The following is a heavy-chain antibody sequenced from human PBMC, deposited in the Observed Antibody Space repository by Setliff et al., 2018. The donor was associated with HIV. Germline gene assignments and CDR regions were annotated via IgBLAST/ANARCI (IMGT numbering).Heavy chain of an antibody. J-gene: IGHJ3*02. Sequence: SVKVSCKASGSTFTGYYIPWVRQAPGQGLEWMGWIIPNSDDTNYAQKFQGRVTMTRDTSISTAYMEMSRLRSDDTAIYYCARAAGDWNTFDIWGQGTMVTVSS. V-gene: IGHV1-2*02. D-gene: IGHD1-1*01. CDR2: IIPNSDDT. CDR3: ARAAGDWNTFDI. CDR1: GSTFTGYY.